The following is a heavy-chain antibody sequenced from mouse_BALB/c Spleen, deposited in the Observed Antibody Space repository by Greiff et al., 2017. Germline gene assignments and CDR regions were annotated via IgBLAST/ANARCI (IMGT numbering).Heavy chain of an antibody. J-gene: IGHJ2*01. CDR2: INPSNGRT. Sequence: VQLQQPGAELVKPGASVKLSCKASGYTFTSYWMHWVKQRPGQGLEWIGEINPSNGRTNYNEKFKSKATLTVDKSSSTAYMQLSSLTSEDSAVYYCARGGNYGFDYWGQGTTLTVSS. V-gene: IGHV1S81*02. D-gene: IGHD1-1*01. CDR3: ARGGNYGFDY. CDR1: GYTFTSYW.